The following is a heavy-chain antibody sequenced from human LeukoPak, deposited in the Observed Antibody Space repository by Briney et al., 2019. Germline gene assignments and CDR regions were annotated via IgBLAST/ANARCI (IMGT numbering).Heavy chain of an antibody. Sequence: ASVKVSCKASGYVFTDFYIHWVRQAPGQALEWMGWINPYTGGTNYAQKFQGRVTMTRDTSTSTAYMELSRLRSDDTAVYYCARGYCGGDCYSGGLYYYYYYMDVWGKGTTVTISS. J-gene: IGHJ6*03. D-gene: IGHD2-21*02. V-gene: IGHV1-2*02. CDR1: GYVFTDFY. CDR2: INPYTGGT. CDR3: ARGYCGGDCYSGGLYYYYYYMDV.